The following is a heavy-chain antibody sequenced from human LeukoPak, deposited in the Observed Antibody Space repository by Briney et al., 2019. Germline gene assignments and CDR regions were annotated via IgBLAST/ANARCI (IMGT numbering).Heavy chain of an antibody. Sequence: GGSLRLSCAASGFNFRTYAMSWVRQAPGEGLEWVSAISGSGGSTYYADSVKGRFTISRDNSKNTLYLQMNSLRAEDTAVYYCAKDRTTRIAVAGRTLDYWGQGTLVTVSS. CDR2: ISGSGGST. J-gene: IGHJ4*02. V-gene: IGHV3-23*01. D-gene: IGHD6-19*01. CDR3: AKDRTTRIAVAGRTLDY. CDR1: GFNFRTYA.